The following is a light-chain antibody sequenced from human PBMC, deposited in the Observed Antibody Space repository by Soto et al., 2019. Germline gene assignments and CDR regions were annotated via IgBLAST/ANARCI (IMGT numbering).Light chain of an antibody. CDR1: EIVCSNY. CDR3: QQHNTSPWL. V-gene: IGKV3-20*01. J-gene: IGKJ1*01. CDR2: GSS. Sequence: EVVLTQSPGTLSLSPGEGATLSCGASEIVCSNYVAWYHHIPGQTPRLLIYGSSNRATGIPDRFSGSGSGTDFTLTINRLEPEDFGVYYCQQHNTSPWLFGQGTKVDIK.